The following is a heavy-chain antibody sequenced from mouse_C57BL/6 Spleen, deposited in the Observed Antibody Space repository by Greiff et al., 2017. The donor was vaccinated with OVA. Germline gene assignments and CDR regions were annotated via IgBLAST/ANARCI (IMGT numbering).Heavy chain of an antibody. Sequence: EVQLQQSGAELMRPGASVKLSCTASGFNIKDYYMHWVKQRPEQGLEWIGRIDPEDGDTEYAPKFQGKATMTADTSSNTAYLQLSSLTSEDTAVYYCTTALITTVVFDYWGQGTTLTVSS. CDR1: GFNIKDYY. V-gene: IGHV14-1*01. J-gene: IGHJ2*01. D-gene: IGHD1-1*01. CDR2: IDPEDGDT. CDR3: TTALITTVVFDY.